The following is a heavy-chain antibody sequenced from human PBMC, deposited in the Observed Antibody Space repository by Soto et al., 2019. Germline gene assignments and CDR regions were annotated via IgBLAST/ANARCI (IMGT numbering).Heavy chain of an antibody. CDR3: ARGYSNHFLGVGNWFDP. CDR1: GGSFSGYY. D-gene: IGHD4-4*01. Sequence: SETLSLTCAVYGGSFSGYYWSWIRQPPGKGLEWIGEINHSGSTNYNPSLKSRVTISVDTSKNQFSLKLSSVTAADTAVYYCARGYSNHFLGVGNWFDPWGQGTLVTVS. J-gene: IGHJ5*02. CDR2: INHSGST. V-gene: IGHV4-34*01.